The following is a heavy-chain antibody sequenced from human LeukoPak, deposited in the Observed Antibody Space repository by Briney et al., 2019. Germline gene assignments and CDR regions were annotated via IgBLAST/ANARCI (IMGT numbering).Heavy chain of an antibody. Sequence: PSETLSLTCAVYGGSFSGYYWSWIRQSPGKGLECIGYIHYTGSTNYNPSLKSRVTISVETSKDQFSLKLKSVTAADTAVYYCARGGYYGSGNDFRFDPWGQGTLVTVSS. CDR2: IHYTGST. D-gene: IGHD3-10*01. V-gene: IGHV4-59*01. CDR1: GGSFSGYY. J-gene: IGHJ5*02. CDR3: ARGGYYGSGNDFRFDP.